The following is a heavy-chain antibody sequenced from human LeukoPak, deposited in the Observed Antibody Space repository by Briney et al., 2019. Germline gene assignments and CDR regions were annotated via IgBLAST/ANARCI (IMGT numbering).Heavy chain of an antibody. D-gene: IGHD3-3*01. CDR1: GYTFTGYY. Sequence: ASVKVSCKASGYTFTGYYMHWVRQAPGQGLEWMGWINPNSGGTNYAQKFQGRVTMTRDTSISTACMELSRLRSDDTAVYYCAKSRREWSDRYFDYWGQGTLVTVSS. CDR3: AKSRREWSDRYFDY. V-gene: IGHV1-2*02. CDR2: INPNSGGT. J-gene: IGHJ4*02.